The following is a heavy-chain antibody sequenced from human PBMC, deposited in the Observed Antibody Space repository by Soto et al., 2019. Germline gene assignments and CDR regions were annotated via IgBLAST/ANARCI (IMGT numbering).Heavy chain of an antibody. Sequence: QVQLVQSGAEVKKPGASVKVSCKASGYTFTSYDINWVRQATGQGLEWMGWMNPNSGNTGYAQKFQGRVTMTRNISISTAYMELSSLRSEDTAVYYCARVGPNVLRFLEWLPMDVWGQGTTVTVSS. D-gene: IGHD3-3*01. CDR1: GYTFTSYD. V-gene: IGHV1-8*01. CDR2: MNPNSGNT. CDR3: ARVGPNVLRFLEWLPMDV. J-gene: IGHJ6*02.